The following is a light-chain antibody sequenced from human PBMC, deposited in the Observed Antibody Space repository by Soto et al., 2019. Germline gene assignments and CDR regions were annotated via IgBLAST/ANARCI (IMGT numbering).Light chain of an antibody. CDR2: EVS. CDR3: CSYAGSSTHYV. CDR1: SSDVGNYNL. J-gene: IGLJ1*01. Sequence: QSVLTQPASVSGSPGQSITISCTGTSSDVGNYNLVSWYQQHPGKAPKLMIHEVSKRPSGVSDRFSGSKSGNTASLTISVLQAEDEADYYCCSYAGSSTHYVFGTGTKLTVL. V-gene: IGLV2-23*02.